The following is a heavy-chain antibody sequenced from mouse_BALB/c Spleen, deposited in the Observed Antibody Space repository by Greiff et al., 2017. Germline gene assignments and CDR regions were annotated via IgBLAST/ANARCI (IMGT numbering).Heavy chain of an antibody. V-gene: IGHV5-17*02. J-gene: IGHJ2*01. Sequence: EVNVVESGGGLVQPGGSRKLSCAASGFTFSSFGMHWVRQAPEKGLEWVAYISSGSSTIYYADTVKGRFTISRDNPKNTLFLQMTSLRSEDTAMYYCARERRDYFDYWGQGTTLTVSS. CDR2: ISSGSSTI. CDR1: GFTFSSFG. CDR3: ARERRDYFDY.